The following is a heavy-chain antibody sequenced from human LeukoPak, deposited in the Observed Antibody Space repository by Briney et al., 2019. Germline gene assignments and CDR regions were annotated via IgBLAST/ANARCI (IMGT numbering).Heavy chain of an antibody. CDR1: GFTFGDHP. CDR3: TRRGYTYGLKLYYFDY. Sequence: PGGSLRLSCTASGFTFGDHPLSWVRQAPGKGLEWVGLIRSTDYGGTTEYAASVKGRFAISRDDSKSIAYLQMNSLKTADTAMYYCTRRGYTYGLKLYYFDYWGQGTLVTVSS. CDR2: IRSTDYGGTT. V-gene: IGHV3-49*04. D-gene: IGHD5-18*01. J-gene: IGHJ4*02.